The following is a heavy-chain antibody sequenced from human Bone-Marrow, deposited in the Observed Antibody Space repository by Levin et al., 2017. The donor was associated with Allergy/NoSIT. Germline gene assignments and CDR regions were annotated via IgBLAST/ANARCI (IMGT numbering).Heavy chain of an antibody. D-gene: IGHD2-2*01. V-gene: IGHV1-69*13. CDR1: RGTFSSYG. CDR2: IVLNFGTA. J-gene: IGHJ4*02. Sequence: RASVKVSCKASRGTFSSYGINWVRQAPGQGLEWMGEIVLNFGTANYAQKFQGRVTITADESTSTAYMELTSLRSEDTAVYYCAREVTGGNQLLRSPTRAFGYWGQGTLVTVSS. CDR3: AREVTGGNQLLRSPTRAFGY.